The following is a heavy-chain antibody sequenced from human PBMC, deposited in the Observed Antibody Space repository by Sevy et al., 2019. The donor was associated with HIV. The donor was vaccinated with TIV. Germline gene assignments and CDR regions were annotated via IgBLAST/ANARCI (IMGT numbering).Heavy chain of an antibody. D-gene: IGHD4-17*01. CDR2: LNDSGSI. Sequence: SETLSLTCAVNGGSFSGSYWTWIRQPPGDGLEWIGELNDSGSINYNPSLKSRVTMSGDTSKKQFSLKLTSVTAADTAVYYCARGSDYGAAFDFRGHGTMVTVS. CDR3: ARGSDYGAAFDF. J-gene: IGHJ3*01. CDR1: GGSFSGSY. V-gene: IGHV4-34*01.